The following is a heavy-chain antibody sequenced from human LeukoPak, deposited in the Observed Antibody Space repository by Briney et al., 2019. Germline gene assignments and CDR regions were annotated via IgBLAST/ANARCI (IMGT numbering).Heavy chain of an antibody. CDR2: ISSSDSAI. D-gene: IGHD1-26*01. V-gene: IGHV3-11*01. J-gene: IGHJ4*02. CDR1: GFPFSDYY. CDR3: TRHETAFSGGSYYC. Sequence: GGSLRLPCAASGFPFSDYYMSWIRQPPGKGLEWVSYISSSDSAIYYADSVKGRFTISRDNAENSLYLQMNSLRAEDTAVYYCTRHETAFSGGSYYCWGQGTLVTVSS.